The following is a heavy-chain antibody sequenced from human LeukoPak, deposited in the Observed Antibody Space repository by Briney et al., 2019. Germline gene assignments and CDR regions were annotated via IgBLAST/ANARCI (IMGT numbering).Heavy chain of an antibody. CDR3: AKPEAPYSSSPRGNWFDP. Sequence: HPGRSLRLSCAASGFTFSSYGMHWVRQAPGKGLEWVAVISYDGSNKYYAESVKGRFTISRDNSKNTLYLQMNSLRAEDTAVYYCAKPEAPYSSSPRGNWFDPWGQGTLVTVSS. CDR1: GFTFSSYG. CDR2: ISYDGSNK. D-gene: IGHD6-6*01. J-gene: IGHJ5*02. V-gene: IGHV3-30*18.